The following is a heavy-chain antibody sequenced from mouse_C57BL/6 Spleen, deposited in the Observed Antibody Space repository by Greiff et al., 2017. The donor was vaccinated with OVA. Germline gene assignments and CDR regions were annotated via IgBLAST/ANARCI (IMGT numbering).Heavy chain of an antibody. D-gene: IGHD2-4*01. J-gene: IGHJ1*03. V-gene: IGHV1-55*01. Sequence: QVHVKQPGAELVKPGASVKMSCKASGYTFTSYWITWVKQRPGQGLEWIGDIYPGSGSTNYNEKFKSKATLTVDTSSSTAYMQLSSLTSEDSAVYYGASRYDYDGRYFDVWGTGTTVTVSS. CDR3: ASRYDYDGRYFDV. CDR2: IYPGSGST. CDR1: GYTFTSYW.